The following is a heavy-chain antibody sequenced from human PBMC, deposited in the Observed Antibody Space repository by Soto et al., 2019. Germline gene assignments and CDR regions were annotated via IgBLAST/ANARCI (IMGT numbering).Heavy chain of an antibody. CDR1: GFTFSSYW. CDR3: ARGLVGSSVIVY. V-gene: IGHV3-74*01. D-gene: IGHD1-26*01. Sequence: GGSLRLSCAASGFTFSSYWMSWVRQVPGKGLVWVSRINSDGSVTNYADSVKGRFTISRDNAKNTLYLQMNSLRVEDTAVYYCARGLVGSSVIVYWGQGTLVTVSS. J-gene: IGHJ4*02. CDR2: INSDGSVT.